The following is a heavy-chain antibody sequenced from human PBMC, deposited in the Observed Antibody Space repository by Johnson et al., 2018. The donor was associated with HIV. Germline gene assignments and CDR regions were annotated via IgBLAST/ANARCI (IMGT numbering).Heavy chain of an antibody. Sequence: EWVALISHDGSNKYYADSAKGRFTISRDNAKNTLYLQMNSLRAEDTAVYYCARASHLYDYVPWGQGTMVTVSS. J-gene: IGHJ3*01. CDR3: ARASHLYDYVP. D-gene: IGHD3-16*01. CDR2: ISHDGSNK. V-gene: IGHV3-33*05.